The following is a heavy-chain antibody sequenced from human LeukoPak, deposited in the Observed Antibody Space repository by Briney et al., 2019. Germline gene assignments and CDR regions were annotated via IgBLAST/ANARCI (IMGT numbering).Heavy chain of an antibody. CDR3: ARDEEGDCGGDCYNWFAP. V-gene: IGHV1-69*06. J-gene: IGHJ5*02. Sequence: SVKVSCKASGYTFTSYYMHWVRQAPGQGLEWMGGINPIFGTDHYAQKFQDRVTITADISTNTVYMELSNLRSEDTAMYYCARDEEGDCGGDCYNWFAPWGQGTLVTVSS. CDR1: GYTFTSYY. CDR2: INPIFGTD. D-gene: IGHD2-21*02.